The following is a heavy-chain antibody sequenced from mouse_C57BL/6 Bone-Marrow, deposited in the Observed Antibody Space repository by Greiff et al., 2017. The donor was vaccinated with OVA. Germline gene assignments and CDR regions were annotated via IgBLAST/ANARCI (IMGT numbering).Heavy chain of an antibody. D-gene: IGHD1-1*01. CDR2: IFPGSGST. V-gene: IGHV1-75*01. CDR1: GYTFTDYY. J-gene: IGHJ2*01. Sequence: QVQLKESGPELVKPGASVKISCKASGYTFTDYYINWVKQRPGQGLEWIGWIFPGSGSTYYNEKFKGKATLTVDKSSSTAYMLLSSLTSEDSAVYFCARRYGSSLYYFDYWGQGTTLTVSS. CDR3: ARRYGSSLYYFDY.